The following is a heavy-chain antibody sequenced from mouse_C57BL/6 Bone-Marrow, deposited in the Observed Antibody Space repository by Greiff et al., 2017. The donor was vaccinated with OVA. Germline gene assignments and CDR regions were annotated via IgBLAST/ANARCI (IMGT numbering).Heavy chain of an antibody. J-gene: IGHJ4*01. CDR3: ARRSSYDAMDY. D-gene: IGHD1-1*01. CDR1: GFTFTDYY. CDR2: IRNKANGYTT. V-gene: IGHV7-3*01. Sequence: EVKLVESGGGLVQPGGSLSLSCAASGFTFTDYYMSWVRQPPGKALEWLGFIRNKANGYTTEYSASVKGRFTISRDNSQSILYLQMNALRAEDSATYYCARRSSYDAMDYWGQGTSVTVSS.